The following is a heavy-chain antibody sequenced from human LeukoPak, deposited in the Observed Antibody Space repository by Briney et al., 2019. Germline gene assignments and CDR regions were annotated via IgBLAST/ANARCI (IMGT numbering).Heavy chain of an antibody. CDR3: AKNGDRGAYCSGGSCYPYYYYYMDV. Sequence: GGSLRLSCAASGFTFSSYSMNWVRQAPGKGLEWVSYISSSSSTIYYADSVKGRFTISRDNAKNSLYLQMNSLRAEDTAIYYCAKNGDRGAYCSGGSCYPYYYYYMDVWGKGTTVTISS. CDR2: ISSSSSTI. D-gene: IGHD2-15*01. V-gene: IGHV3-48*01. J-gene: IGHJ6*03. CDR1: GFTFSSYS.